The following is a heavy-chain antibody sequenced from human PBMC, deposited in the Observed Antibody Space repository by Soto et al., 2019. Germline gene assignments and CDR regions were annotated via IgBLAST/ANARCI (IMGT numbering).Heavy chain of an antibody. J-gene: IGHJ4*02. CDR1: GFTFSSYA. V-gene: IGHV3-23*01. CDR2: ISGSGGST. CDR3: AKDRYDSSPKSLAPIDY. Sequence: GGSLRLSCAASGFTFSSYAMSWVRQAPGKGLEWVSAISGSGGSTYYADSVKGRFTISRDNSKNTLYLQMNSLRAEDTAVYYCAKDRYDSSPKSLAPIDYWGQGXLVTVYS. D-gene: IGHD3-22*01.